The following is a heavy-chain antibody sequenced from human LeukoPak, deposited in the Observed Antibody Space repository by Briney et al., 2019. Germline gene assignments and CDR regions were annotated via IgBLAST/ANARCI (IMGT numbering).Heavy chain of an antibody. V-gene: IGHV1-18*01. Sequence: ASVKVSCKASGYTFTSYGISWVRQAPGQGLEWMGWISAYNGNANYAQKLQGRVTMTTDTSTSTAYMELRSLRSDDTAVYYCARDLVVVPAATEGYFDYWGQGTLVTVSS. CDR3: ARDLVVVPAATEGYFDY. CDR1: GYTFTSYG. D-gene: IGHD2-2*01. CDR2: ISAYNGNA. J-gene: IGHJ4*02.